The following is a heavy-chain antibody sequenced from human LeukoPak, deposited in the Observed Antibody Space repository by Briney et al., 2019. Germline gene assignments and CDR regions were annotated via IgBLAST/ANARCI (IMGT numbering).Heavy chain of an antibody. V-gene: IGHV3-74*01. CDR2: INSDGSST. D-gene: IGHD6-13*01. CDR1: GFTFSSYW. Sequence: GGSLRLSCAASGFTFSSYWMHWVRQAPGKGLVWVSRINSDGSSTSYADSVEGRFTISRDNAKNTLYLQMNSLRAEDTAVYYCAREFLLPSSWYDYYGMDVWGQGTTVTVSS. J-gene: IGHJ6*02. CDR3: AREFLLPSSWYDYYGMDV.